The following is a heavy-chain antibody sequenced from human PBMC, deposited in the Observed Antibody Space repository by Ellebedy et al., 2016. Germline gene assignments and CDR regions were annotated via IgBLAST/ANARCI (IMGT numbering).Heavy chain of an antibody. D-gene: IGHD2-2*01. V-gene: IGHV3-30*18. Sequence: GESLKISXAASGFTFSSHDMQWVRQAPGKGLEWVAFISYDGTNKFYADSVKGRFTISRDNSKNTLYLQMNSLRAEDTAVYYCAKDWEDLLLSPGATEFDPWGQGTLVTVSS. J-gene: IGHJ5*02. CDR3: AKDWEDLLLSPGATEFDP. CDR1: GFTFSSHD. CDR2: ISYDGTNK.